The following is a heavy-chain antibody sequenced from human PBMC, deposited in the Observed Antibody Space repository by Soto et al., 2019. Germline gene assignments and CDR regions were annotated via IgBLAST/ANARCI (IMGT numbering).Heavy chain of an antibody. CDR3: ARRQATVTPLDY. J-gene: IGHJ4*02. D-gene: IGHD4-17*01. CDR2: IYHSGST. Sequence: SETLSLTCAVSSGSISSSNWWSWVRQPPGKGLEWIGEIYHSGSTNYNPSLKSRVTISVDKFKNQFSLKLSSVTAADTAVYYCARRQATVTPLDYWGQGTLVTVSS. CDR1: SGSISSSNW. V-gene: IGHV4-4*02.